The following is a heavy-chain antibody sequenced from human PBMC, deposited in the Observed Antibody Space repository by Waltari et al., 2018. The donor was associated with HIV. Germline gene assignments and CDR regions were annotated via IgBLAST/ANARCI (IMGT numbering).Heavy chain of an antibody. Sequence: VYLMESGGGVVQPGGSLKLSCAASGFTFRSYGMHWVRQAPGKGLEWVAVIWSDGYNKFYADSVRGRFTFSRDNSKYTLSLQMNSLRAEDTALYYCVKERGPFNGFDIWGQGTMVTVSS. CDR1: GFTFRSYG. CDR3: VKERGPFNGFDI. D-gene: IGHD3-16*01. V-gene: IGHV3-33*06. CDR2: IWSDGYNK. J-gene: IGHJ3*02.